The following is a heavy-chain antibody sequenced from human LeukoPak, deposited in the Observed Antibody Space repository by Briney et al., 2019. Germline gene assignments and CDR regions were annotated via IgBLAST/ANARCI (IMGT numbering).Heavy chain of an antibody. CDR2: ISYDGSNE. D-gene: IGHD2-2*02. CDR3: ASLGYCSSTSCNRGPNNWFDP. J-gene: IGHJ5*02. V-gene: IGHV3-30*04. CDR1: GFTFSSYV. Sequence: GGSLRLSCAASGFTFSSYVMHWVRQAPGKGLEWVAIISYDGSNEYYADSVKGRFTISRDNSKNTLYLQMNSLRAEDTAVYYCASLGYCSSTSCNRGPNNWFDPWGQGTLVTVSS.